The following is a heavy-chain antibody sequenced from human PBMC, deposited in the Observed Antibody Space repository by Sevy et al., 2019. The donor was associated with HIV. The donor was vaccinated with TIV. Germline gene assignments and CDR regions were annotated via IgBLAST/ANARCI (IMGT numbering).Heavy chain of an antibody. V-gene: IGHV3-23*01. Sequence: GGSLRLSCAASGFPFSNYAMSWIRQAPGKGLEWVSTLIGGGSRTYYADSVTGRFTISRDNSKNTLYLPMNSLRADDTAMYYCAKRRVQAGLSGGGANYGWDVCGHGTTVTVSS. CDR3: AKRRVQAGLSGGGANYGWDV. D-gene: IGHD2-15*01. CDR2: LIGGGSRT. J-gene: IGHJ6*02. CDR1: GFPFSNYA.